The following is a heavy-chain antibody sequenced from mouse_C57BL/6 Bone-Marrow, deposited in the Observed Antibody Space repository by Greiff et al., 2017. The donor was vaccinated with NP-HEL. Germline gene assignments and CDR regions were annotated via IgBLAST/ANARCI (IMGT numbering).Heavy chain of an antibody. J-gene: IGHJ2*01. CDR3: ARNYGSGGYFDY. Sequence: QVQLQQPGAELVMPGASVKLSCKASGYTFTSYWMHWVKQRPGQGLEWIGEIDPSDSYTNYNQKFKGKSTLTVDKSSSTAYMQLSSLTSEDSAVYYCARNYGSGGYFDYWGHGTTLTVSS. CDR2: IDPSDSYT. CDR1: GYTFTSYW. D-gene: IGHD1-1*01. V-gene: IGHV1-69*01.